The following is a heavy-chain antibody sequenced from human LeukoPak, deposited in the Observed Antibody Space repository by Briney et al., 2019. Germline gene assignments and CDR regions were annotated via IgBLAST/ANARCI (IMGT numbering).Heavy chain of an antibody. J-gene: IGHJ4*02. Sequence: PSETLSLTCAVSGVSISSGHLWSWVRQAPGKGPGWIGEIYHTGNTKYNPSLKRQITILVDKSKNHFSLELTPVTAADTAVYYCASEHEYGDYINWGQGTLVTVSS. CDR1: GVSISSGHL. D-gene: IGHD4-17*01. CDR3: ASEHEYGDYIN. V-gene: IGHV4-4*02. CDR2: IYHTGNT.